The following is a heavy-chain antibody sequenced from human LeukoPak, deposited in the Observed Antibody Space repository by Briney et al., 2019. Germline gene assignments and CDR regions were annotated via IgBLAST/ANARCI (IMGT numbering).Heavy chain of an antibody. CDR2: ISGSGGST. Sequence: GGSLRLSCAASGFTFRSYAMSWVRQAPGKGLEWVAAISGSGGSTYYADSVKGRFTISRDNFKNTLYLQMNSLRAEDTALYYCARAGQRYCSSTSCYNFDYWGQGTLVTVSS. CDR3: ARAGQRYCSSTSCYNFDY. CDR1: GFTFRSYA. D-gene: IGHD2-2*01. J-gene: IGHJ4*02. V-gene: IGHV3-23*01.